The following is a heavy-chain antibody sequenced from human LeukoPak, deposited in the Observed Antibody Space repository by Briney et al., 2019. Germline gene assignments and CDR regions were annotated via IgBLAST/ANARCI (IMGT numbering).Heavy chain of an antibody. CDR3: ARNVGSMVRGVISGIDY. D-gene: IGHD3-10*01. CDR1: GYTFTGYY. V-gene: IGHV1-18*04. Sequence: GASVKVSCKASGYTFTGYYMHWVRQAPGQGLEWMGWISAYNGNTDYAQKLQGRVTMTTDTSTSTAYMELRSLRSDDTAVYYCARNVGSMVRGVISGIDYWGQGTLVTVSS. CDR2: ISAYNGNT. J-gene: IGHJ4*02.